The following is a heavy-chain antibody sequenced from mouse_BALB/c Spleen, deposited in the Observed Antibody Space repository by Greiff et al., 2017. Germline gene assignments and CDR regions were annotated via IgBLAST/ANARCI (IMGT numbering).Heavy chain of an antibody. CDR1: GYTFTSYY. Sequence: QVQLQQSGPELVKPGASVRISCKASGYTFTSYYIHWVKQRPGQGLEWIGWIYPGNVNTKYNEKFKGKATLTADKSSSTAYMQLSSLTSEDSAVYFCAANRDAMDYWGQGTSVTVSS. D-gene: IGHD6-1*01. V-gene: IGHV1S56*01. CDR2: IYPGNVNT. CDR3: AANRDAMDY. J-gene: IGHJ4*01.